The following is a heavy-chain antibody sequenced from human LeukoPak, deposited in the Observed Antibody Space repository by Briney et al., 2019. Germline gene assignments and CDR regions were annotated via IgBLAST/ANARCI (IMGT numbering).Heavy chain of an antibody. D-gene: IGHD3-10*01. V-gene: IGHV4-59*01. Sequence: PSETLSLTCTVSGGSISSYYWSWIRQPPGKGLEWIGYIYYSGTTSTTYSPSLKSRVTISVDTSKNQFSLQLTSVTAADTAVYYCARDTMVRGVTWGQGTLVTVSS. CDR1: GGSISSYY. CDR3: ARDTMVRGVT. CDR2: IYYSGTTST. J-gene: IGHJ4*02.